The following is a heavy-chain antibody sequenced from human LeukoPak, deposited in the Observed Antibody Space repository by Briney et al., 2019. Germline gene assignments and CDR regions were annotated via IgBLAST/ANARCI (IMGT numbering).Heavy chain of an antibody. CDR3: ARGPVVAANWLFDY. CDR2: GFYSGST. Sequence: SETLSLTCTVSGGPVSSASHYWSWIRQPPGKGLEWIGFGFYSGSTYYNPSLKSRVTISVDTSKNQFSLKLSSVTAADTAVYYCARGPVVAANWLFDYWGQGTLVTVSS. V-gene: IGHV4-61*01. J-gene: IGHJ4*02. D-gene: IGHD2-15*01. CDR1: GGPVSSASHY.